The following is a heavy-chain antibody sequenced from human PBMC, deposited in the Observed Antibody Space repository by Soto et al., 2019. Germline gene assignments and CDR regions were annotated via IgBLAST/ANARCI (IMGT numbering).Heavy chain of an antibody. J-gene: IGHJ4*02. V-gene: IGHV3-23*01. CDR1: GVMFINYA. Sequence: PVVSLRVSCAASGVMFINYAMNWVRQAPGKGLEWVSFVSANADGTFYADSVKGRFSISRDNSKNILYLQMNNLRVEDTAIYYCSKGRLSFDFWGPGTLVTVSS. CDR3: SKGRLSFDF. CDR2: VSANADGT.